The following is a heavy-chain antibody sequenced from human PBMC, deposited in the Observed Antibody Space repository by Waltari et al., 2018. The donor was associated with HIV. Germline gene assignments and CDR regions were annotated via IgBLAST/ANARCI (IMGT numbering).Heavy chain of an antibody. CDR1: GFSVDSNY. D-gene: IGHD3-10*01. Sequence: EVQLVESGGNLTQPGGSLILSCAASGFSVDSNYMSWVRQAPGKGREWVSVLYSNGNTKYVDSVKGRFTICRDNSKNTLYLQMNTLRAEDTAVYYCARMQRSYGSEQSRYFYFGIDVWGQGTSVIVSS. CDR2: LYSNGNT. J-gene: IGHJ6*02. CDR3: ARMQRSYGSEQSRYFYFGIDV. V-gene: IGHV3-53*01.